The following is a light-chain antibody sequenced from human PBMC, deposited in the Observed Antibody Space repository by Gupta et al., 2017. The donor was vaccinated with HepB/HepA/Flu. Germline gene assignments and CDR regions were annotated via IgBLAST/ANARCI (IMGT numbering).Light chain of an antibody. V-gene: IGLV2-14*01. CDR1: SSDVGGYDY. CDR2: DVT. CDR3: SSYTSSSTVL. Sequence: QSALTQPASVSGSPGQSITISCTGTSSDVGGYDYVSWYQQHPGKAPKLIIYDVTNRPSRVSNRFSASKSGNTASLTISGLQGEDEADYYCSSYTSSSTVLFGGGTKLT. J-gene: IGLJ2*01.